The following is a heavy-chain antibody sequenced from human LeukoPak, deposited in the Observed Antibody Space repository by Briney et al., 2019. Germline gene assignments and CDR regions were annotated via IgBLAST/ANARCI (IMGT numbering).Heavy chain of an antibody. J-gene: IGHJ4*02. D-gene: IGHD1-14*01. CDR2: FSGNGGPT. Sequence: GGSLRLSCAASGFTFSNYAMGWVRQTPGKGLEWVSAFSGNGGPTYYADSVKGRFTISRDNSKSTLYLQMNSLRAEDAAVYHCAKDCQTGNHYYFDSWGQGTLVAVSS. CDR1: GFTFSNYA. CDR3: AKDCQTGNHYYFDS. V-gene: IGHV3-23*01.